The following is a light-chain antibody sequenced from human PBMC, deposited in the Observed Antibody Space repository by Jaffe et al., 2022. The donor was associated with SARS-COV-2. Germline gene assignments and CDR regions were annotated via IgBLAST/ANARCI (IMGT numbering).Light chain of an antibody. J-gene: IGKJ1*01. V-gene: IGKV4-1*01. CDR1: QSILYSSSNENY. Sequence: DIVMTQSPDSLAVSLGERATINCKSSQSILYSSSNENYLAWYQQKPGQPPELLIYWASTRESGVPDRFSGRGSGTDFTLTISSLQAEDVAVYYCQQYYSTPQTFGQGTKVEIK. CDR3: QQYYSTPQT. CDR2: WAS.